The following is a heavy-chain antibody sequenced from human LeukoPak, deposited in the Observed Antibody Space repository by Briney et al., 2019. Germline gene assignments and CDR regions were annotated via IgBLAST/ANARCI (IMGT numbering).Heavy chain of an antibody. CDR3: ARGLSGYASSLGY. D-gene: IGHD6-6*01. V-gene: IGHV3-74*01. J-gene: IGHJ4*02. CDR2: INSDGSST. Sequence: GGSLRLSCAASGFTFSSYWMHWVRQAPGKGLVWVSRINSDGSSTSYADSVRGRFSISRDNAKNTLYLQMNSLRAEDTAAYYCARGLSGYASSLGYWGQGTLVTVSA. CDR1: GFTFSSYW.